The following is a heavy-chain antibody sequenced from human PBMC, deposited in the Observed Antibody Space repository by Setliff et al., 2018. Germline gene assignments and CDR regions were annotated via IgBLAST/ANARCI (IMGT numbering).Heavy chain of an antibody. CDR1: GYTFTNYY. Sequence: ASVKVSCKASGYTFTNYYMRWVRQAPGQGLEWMGIINPSGGSTSYAQKFQGRVTMTRDTSASTAYMELSSLRSEDTAVYYCARSDGDYYYGMDVWGQGTTVTVSS. V-gene: IGHV1-46*01. D-gene: IGHD4-17*01. CDR2: INPSGGST. CDR3: ARSDGDYYYGMDV. J-gene: IGHJ6*02.